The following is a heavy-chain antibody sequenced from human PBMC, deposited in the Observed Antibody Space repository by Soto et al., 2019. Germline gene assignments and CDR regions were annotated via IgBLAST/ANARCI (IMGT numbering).Heavy chain of an antibody. CDR2: IYYSGTT. V-gene: IGHV4-28*01. CDR1: GYSISSSNW. Sequence: QVQLQESGPGLVKPSDTLSLTCAVSGYSISSSNWWGWIRQPPGKGLEWIGYIYYSGTTYYNPSRNSRVTMSVDTSKNQFSLKLTSVTAVATAVYYCARRAIQGPIDYWGQGTLVTVSS. J-gene: IGHJ4*02. CDR3: ARRAIQGPIDY.